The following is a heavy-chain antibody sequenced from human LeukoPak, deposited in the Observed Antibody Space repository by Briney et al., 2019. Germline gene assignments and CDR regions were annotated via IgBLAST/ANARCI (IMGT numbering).Heavy chain of an antibody. D-gene: IGHD3-10*01. J-gene: IGHJ4*02. CDR3: VLGSPFDY. CDR2: INSDGSST. Sequence: GGSLRLSCAASGFTFSRYWMHWVRQGPGKGLVWVSRINSDGSSTSHADSVKGRFTISRDNANNSLSLQMNSLRDEDTAVYYCVLGSPFDYWGQGTLVTVSS. CDR1: GFTFSRYW. V-gene: IGHV3-74*01.